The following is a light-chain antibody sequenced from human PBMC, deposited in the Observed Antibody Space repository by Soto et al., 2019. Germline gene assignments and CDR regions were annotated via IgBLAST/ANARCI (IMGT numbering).Light chain of an antibody. V-gene: IGLV2-14*01. CDR2: EIS. J-gene: IGLJ1*01. CDR3: GSYTKTTYD. Sequence: QSVLAQPASVSGSPGQSITISCAVASTDVGDYYFVSLYQHHPGKAPKLIIYEISSRPSGVSHRFSASASGSTAPLTISGLQPYDEADYYSGSYTKTTYDFGTGTKGTVL. CDR1: STDVGDYYF.